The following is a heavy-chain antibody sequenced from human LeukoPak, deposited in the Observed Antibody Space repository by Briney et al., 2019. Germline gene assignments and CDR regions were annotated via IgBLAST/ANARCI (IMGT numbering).Heavy chain of an antibody. CDR1: GGSISTSAFY. CDR2: IYDSGNE. D-gene: IGHD2/OR15-2a*01. V-gene: IGHV4-39*01. CDR3: ARQISDYYYYYLDV. Sequence: SETLSLTCTVSGGSISTSAFYWGWIRQPPGKGLEWIGSIYDSGNEFYNPSLKSRVTISADTSKNQFSLKLNSVTAADMAMYYCARQISDYYYYYLDVWGEGITVTVSS. J-gene: IGHJ6*03.